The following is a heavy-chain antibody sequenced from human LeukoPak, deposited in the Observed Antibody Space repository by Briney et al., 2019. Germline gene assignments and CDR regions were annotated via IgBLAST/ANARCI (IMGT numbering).Heavy chain of an antibody. J-gene: IGHJ4*02. CDR3: LRDLNWSLDQ. CDR2: IKSDGITI. CDR1: GFTFSNYM. Sequence: GGSLRLSCVASGFTFSNYMMHWVRQAPGKGLVWVSRIKSDGITITYADSVKGRFTISRDNAKNTLYLQMDSLRAEDTAVYYCLRDLNWSLDQWGQGTLVTVSS. D-gene: IGHD1-20*01. V-gene: IGHV3-74*01.